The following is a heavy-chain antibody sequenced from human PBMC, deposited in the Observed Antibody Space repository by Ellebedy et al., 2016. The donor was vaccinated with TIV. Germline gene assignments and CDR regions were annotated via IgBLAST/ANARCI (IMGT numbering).Heavy chain of an antibody. CDR2: MYYSGST. D-gene: IGHD2-8*01. Sequence: MPSETLSLTCTVSGGSLRSYYWSWIRQPPGKGLEWIANMYYSGSTTYNPSLKSRASISVDTSKNQFSLKVTSVTAADTAIYYCVRGETARLMAEIWGQGTLVTVSS. J-gene: IGHJ3*02. V-gene: IGHV4-59*01. CDR3: VRGETARLMAEI. CDR1: GGSLRSYY.